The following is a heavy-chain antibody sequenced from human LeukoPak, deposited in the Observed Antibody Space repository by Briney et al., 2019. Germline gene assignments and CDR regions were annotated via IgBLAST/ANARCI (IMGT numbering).Heavy chain of an antibody. Sequence: GESLKTPCKAFGYSFTTYWLGWVRQMPGKGRKWMGIIVHIDAETRYTPSFEGQVTISADKSLTTDYLQWNSLKASDTALYYWARQTGMGRSGDYWGQGTLVTVSS. V-gene: IGHV5-51*01. CDR2: IVHIDAET. CDR1: GYSFTTYW. D-gene: IGHD7-27*01. CDR3: ARQTGMGRSGDY. J-gene: IGHJ4*02.